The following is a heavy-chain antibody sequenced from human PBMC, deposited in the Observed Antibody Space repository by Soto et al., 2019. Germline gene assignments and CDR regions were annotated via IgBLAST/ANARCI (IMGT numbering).Heavy chain of an antibody. J-gene: IGHJ4*02. CDR3: AKATAYYYDSSGYGYDY. CDR1: GFTFSSYA. V-gene: IGHV3-23*01. Sequence: SLRLSCAASGFTFSSYAMSWVRQAPGKGLEWVSAISGSGGGTYYADSVKGRVTISRDNSKNTLYLQLNSRRAEDTAVYYCAKATAYYYDSSGYGYDYSGPGTLVTDS. D-gene: IGHD3-22*01. CDR2: ISGSGGGT.